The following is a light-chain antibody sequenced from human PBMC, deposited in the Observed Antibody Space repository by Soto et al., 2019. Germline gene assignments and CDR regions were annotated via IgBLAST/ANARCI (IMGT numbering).Light chain of an antibody. Sequence: EIVLTQSPATLSLSPGERATLSRRSSQSVSSYLAWYQQKPGQAPRLLIYDASNRATGIPARFSGSGSGTDFTLTISSLEPEDLAVYYCQQRSNWPPITFGQGTRLEIK. CDR1: QSVSSY. J-gene: IGKJ5*01. V-gene: IGKV3-11*01. CDR2: DAS. CDR3: QQRSNWPPIT.